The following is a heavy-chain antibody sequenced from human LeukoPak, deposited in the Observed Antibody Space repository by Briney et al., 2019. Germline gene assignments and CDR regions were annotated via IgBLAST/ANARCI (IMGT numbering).Heavy chain of an antibody. CDR1: GFAFSDSN. J-gene: IGHJ4*02. D-gene: IGHD7-27*01. V-gene: IGHV3-48*02. CDR3: ARESYWGSSGKGFDY. Sequence: GGSLRISCVGSGFAFSDSNMNWVRQAPGKGLEWLSYISGSSDPIYYADSVKGRFTISRDNVRRSLYLQINSLRDEDAAVYYCARESYWGSSGKGFDYWGQGTLVTVSS. CDR2: ISGSSDPI.